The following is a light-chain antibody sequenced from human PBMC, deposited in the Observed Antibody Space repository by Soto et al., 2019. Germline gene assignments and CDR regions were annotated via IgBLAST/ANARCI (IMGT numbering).Light chain of an antibody. CDR1: QSISRY. J-gene: IGKJ1*01. CDR3: QQYNSYPWT. V-gene: IGKV1-39*01. CDR2: AAS. Sequence: DLQMTQSPSSLSASVGDRVTITCRASQSISRYLNWYQQKPGIAPKLLIYAASSLQSGVPSRFSGSGSGTEFTLTISSLQPDEFATYYCQQYNSYPWTVGQGTKVDIK.